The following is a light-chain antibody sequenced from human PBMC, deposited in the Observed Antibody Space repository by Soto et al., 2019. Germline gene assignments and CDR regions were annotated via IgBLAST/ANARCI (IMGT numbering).Light chain of an antibody. CDR1: SSDVGGYKF. J-gene: IGLJ1*01. CDR2: EVS. V-gene: IGLV2-14*01. CDR3: ASYSSSSTLYV. Sequence: QSVLTQAASVPGSPGQSITISCTGTSSDVGGYKFVSWYQHHPGKAPKLMISEVSNRPSGVSNRFSGSKSGNTASLTISGLQVEDEADYYCASYSSSSTLYVFGTGTKVTVL.